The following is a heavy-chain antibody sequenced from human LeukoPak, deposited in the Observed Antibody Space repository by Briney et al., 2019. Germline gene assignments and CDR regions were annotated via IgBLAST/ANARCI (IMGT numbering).Heavy chain of an antibody. D-gene: IGHD1-14*01. CDR2: ISGDGSST. CDR3: TRGGGTSDY. V-gene: IGHV3-74*01. Sequence: GGSLRHSCAASGFTFSSYWMHWVRQAPGKGLVWVSRISGDGSSTSYADSVKGRFSISRDNTRNTVYMQMNSLRAEDTAVYYCTRGGGTSDYWGQGTLVTVSS. CDR1: GFTFSSYW. J-gene: IGHJ4*02.